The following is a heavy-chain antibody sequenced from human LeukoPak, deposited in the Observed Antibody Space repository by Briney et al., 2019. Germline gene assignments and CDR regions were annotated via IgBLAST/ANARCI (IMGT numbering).Heavy chain of an antibody. D-gene: IGHD2-2*01. CDR2: IYYSRST. Sequence: PSETLSLTCTVSGGSISSYYWSWIRQPPGKGLEWIGYIYYSRSTNYNPSLKSRVTISVDTSKNQFSLKLSSVTAADTAVYYCARLTLGYCSSTSCRLGYYYYGMDVWGQGTTVTVSS. CDR3: ARLTLGYCSSTSCRLGYYYYGMDV. J-gene: IGHJ6*02. V-gene: IGHV4-59*01. CDR1: GGSISSYY.